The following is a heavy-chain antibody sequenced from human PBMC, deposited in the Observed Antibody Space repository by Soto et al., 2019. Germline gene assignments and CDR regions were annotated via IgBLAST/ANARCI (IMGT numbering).Heavy chain of an antibody. CDR1: GYTFTTFW. Sequence: GESLKISCTGFGYTFTTFWISWVRQMPGKGLEWMGRIDPRDPYVNYSPSFQGHVTISADKSISTAYLQWGSLKASDTAMYYCARLYCTTSTCDSWFDPWGQGTLVTVSS. V-gene: IGHV5-10-1*01. CDR2: IDPRDPYV. CDR3: ARLYCTTSTCDSWFDP. J-gene: IGHJ5*02. D-gene: IGHD2-2*01.